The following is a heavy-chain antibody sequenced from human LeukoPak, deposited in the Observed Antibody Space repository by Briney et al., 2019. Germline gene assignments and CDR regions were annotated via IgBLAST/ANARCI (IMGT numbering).Heavy chain of an antibody. J-gene: IGHJ4*02. CDR2: IHHSGRT. D-gene: IGHD4-17*01. Sequence: PSETLSLTCTVSGGSISPNYWSWIRQPPGKGLEWIGYIHHSGRTNYNPSLRSRVTISVDTSRNRFSLRLSSVAAADTAVYYCARHTSYGGNSAFGDWGQGTLVTVSS. V-gene: IGHV4-59*08. CDR3: ARHTSYGGNSAFGD. CDR1: GGSISPNY.